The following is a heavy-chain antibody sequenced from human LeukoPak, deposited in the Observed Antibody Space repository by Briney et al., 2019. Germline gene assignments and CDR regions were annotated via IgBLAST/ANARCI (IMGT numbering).Heavy chain of an antibody. D-gene: IGHD4-17*01. J-gene: IGHJ3*02. CDR3: VRRDFGDYIDSFDI. CDR1: GYIFNNYW. V-gene: IGHV5-51*01. Sequence: GESLKISCTGSGYIFNNYWMGWVRQMPGKGLEWMGIIYPGDSDTRYNPSFQGQVTLSADKSISTVYLQWSGLKASDTAMYYCVRRDFGDYIDSFDIWGQGTMVIVSP. CDR2: IYPGDSDT.